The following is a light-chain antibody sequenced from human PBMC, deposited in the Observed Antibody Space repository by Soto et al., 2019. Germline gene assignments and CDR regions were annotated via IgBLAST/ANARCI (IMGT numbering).Light chain of an antibody. J-gene: IGLJ1*01. CDR2: SYN. V-gene: IGLV1-44*01. CDR3: AAWDDSLNGDV. CDR1: SSNIGSNT. Sequence: QSALTQPPSASGTPGRRGTISCSENSSNIGSNTVNWYQQLPGTAPNLLIYSYNQRPSGVPDRFSGSKSGTSASLAISGLQSEDEADYYCAAWDDSLNGDVFGTGTKATVL.